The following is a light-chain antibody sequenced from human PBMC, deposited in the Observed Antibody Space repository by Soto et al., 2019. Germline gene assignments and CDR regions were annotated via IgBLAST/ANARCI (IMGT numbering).Light chain of an antibody. J-gene: IGKJ4*01. CDR1: QSFNSIY. CDR2: GAS. CDR3: QQYGSSPT. V-gene: IGKV3-20*01. Sequence: EIVLTQSPGTLSLSPGERATLSCRASQSFNSIYLAWYQQKPGQAPRLLIYGASSRATGIPARFSGSGSGTDFTLTISRLEPEDFAVYYCQQYGSSPTFGGGTKVDIK.